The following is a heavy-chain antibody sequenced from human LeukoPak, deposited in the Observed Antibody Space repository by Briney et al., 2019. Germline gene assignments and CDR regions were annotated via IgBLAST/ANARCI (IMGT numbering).Heavy chain of an antibody. Sequence: GGSLRLSCAASGFTFSSYAMTWVRQAPGKGLEWVSTISSSGGSTYYADSVKGRFTISRDSSKNTLYLQMNSLRAEDTAVYYCAKRRDCPNGVCYYFDFWGQGTLVTVSS. CDR2: ISSSGGST. D-gene: IGHD2-8*01. CDR1: GFTFSSYA. V-gene: IGHV3-23*01. CDR3: AKRRDCPNGVCYYFDF. J-gene: IGHJ4*02.